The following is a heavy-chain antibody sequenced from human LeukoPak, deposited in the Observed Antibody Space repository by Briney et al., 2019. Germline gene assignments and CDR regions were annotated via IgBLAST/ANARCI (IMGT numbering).Heavy chain of an antibody. J-gene: IGHJ4*02. D-gene: IGHD5-12*01. CDR3: ARPLARFDY. CDR1: GFTFTTYW. Sequence: GGSLRLSCEASGFTFTTYWIHWVRQGPGKGLVWVSRIKYDGSTSNYADSVKGRFTISRDNAKNTVYLQMNSLRAEDTAVYYCARPLARFDYWGQGTLVTVSS. V-gene: IGHV3-74*01. CDR2: IKYDGSTS.